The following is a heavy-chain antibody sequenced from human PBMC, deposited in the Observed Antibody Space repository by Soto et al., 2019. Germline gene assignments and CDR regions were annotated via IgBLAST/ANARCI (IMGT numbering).Heavy chain of an antibody. V-gene: IGHV3-13*01. J-gene: IGHJ4*02. CDR3: ARESAGCSVSCHKPLEY. D-gene: IGHD2-2*01. Sequence: PGGSLRLSCAASGFSFSNHDMHWVRQASGKGLEWVSVVDTVGGTYYSGLVKGRFTISRENAKNSLYLQMNGLRAEDTAVYYCARESAGCSVSCHKPLEYWGQGTLVTVSS. CDR2: VDTVGGT. CDR1: GFSFSNHD.